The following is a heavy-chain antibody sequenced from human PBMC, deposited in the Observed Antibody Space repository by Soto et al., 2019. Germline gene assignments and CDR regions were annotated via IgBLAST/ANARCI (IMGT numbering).Heavy chain of an antibody. D-gene: IGHD2-8*01. Sequence: TSETLSLTCAVYGGSFSGYYWSWIRQPPGKGLEWIGEINHSGSTNYNPSLKSRVTISVDTSKNQFSLKLSFVTAADTAVYYCARQGYCTNGVWAHSNWFDPWGQGTLVTVSS. CDR1: GGSFSGYY. V-gene: IGHV4-34*01. J-gene: IGHJ5*02. CDR3: ARQGYCTNGVWAHSNWFDP. CDR2: INHSGST.